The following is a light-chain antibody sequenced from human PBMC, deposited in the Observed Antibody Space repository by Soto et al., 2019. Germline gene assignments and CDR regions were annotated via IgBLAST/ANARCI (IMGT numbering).Light chain of an antibody. CDR1: QSISSRY. Sequence: IVLTQSPGTVSLSPGERATLSFTASQSISSRYLAWYQQKPGQAPRLLIYDTSTRATGVPARFSGSRSGPEFTLTINSLQSEDFAIYYCQPSNNWPLTFGGGTKVDI. J-gene: IGKJ4*01. CDR3: QPSNNWPLT. CDR2: DTS. V-gene: IGKV3-15*01.